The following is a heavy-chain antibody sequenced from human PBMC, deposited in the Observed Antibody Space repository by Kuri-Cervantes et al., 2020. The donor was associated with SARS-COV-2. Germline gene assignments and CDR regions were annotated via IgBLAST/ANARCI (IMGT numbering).Heavy chain of an antibody. CDR1: GFTFDDYA. J-gene: IGHJ5*02. CDR3: AKDIREQLVGGVGWFDP. CDR2: ISWNSGSI. D-gene: IGHD6-6*01. Sequence: SLKISCAASGFTFDDYAMHWVRRAPGKDLEWVSGISWNSGSIGYADSVKGRFTISRDNAKNSLYLQMNSLRAEDTALYYCAKDIREQLVGGVGWFDPWGQGTLVTVSS. V-gene: IGHV3-9*01.